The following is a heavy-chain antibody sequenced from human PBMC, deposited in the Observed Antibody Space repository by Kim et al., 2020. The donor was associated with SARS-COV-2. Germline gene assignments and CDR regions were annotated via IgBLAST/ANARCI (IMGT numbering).Heavy chain of an antibody. D-gene: IGHD3-3*01. Sequence: SVKVSCKASGGTFSSYAISWVRQAPGQGLEWMGGIIPIFGTANYAQKFQGRVTITADESTSTAYMELSRLRSEDTAVYYCARDLRVRLEWLLSIRKNYGMDVWGQGTTVTVSS. V-gene: IGHV1-69*13. CDR3: ARDLRVRLEWLLSIRKNYGMDV. CDR1: GGTFSSYA. J-gene: IGHJ6*02. CDR2: IIPIFGTA.